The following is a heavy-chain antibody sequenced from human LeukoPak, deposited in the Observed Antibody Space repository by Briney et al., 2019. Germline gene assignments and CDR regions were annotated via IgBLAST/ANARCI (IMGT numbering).Heavy chain of an antibody. Sequence: XCKXSGGTFSXXAISWVRQAPGQGLEWMGGIIPIFGTANYAQKFQGRVTITADESTSTAYMELSSLRSEDTAVYYCAMQVNWFDPWGQGTLVTVSS. CDR2: IIPIFGTA. J-gene: IGHJ5*02. CDR3: AMQVNWFDP. CDR1: GGTFSXXA. V-gene: IGHV1-69*01.